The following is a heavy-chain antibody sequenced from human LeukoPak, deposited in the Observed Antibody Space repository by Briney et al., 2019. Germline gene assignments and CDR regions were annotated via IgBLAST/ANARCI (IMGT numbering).Heavy chain of an antibody. J-gene: IGHJ4*02. Sequence: PGGSLRLSXAASGFTFSSYGMHWVRQAPGKGLEWLAFIRYDGSNKYYADSVKGRFTISRDNSKNTLYLQMNSLRAEDTAVYYCAKDPIAVAGYYFDYWGQGTLVTVSS. CDR3: AKDPIAVAGYYFDY. CDR2: IRYDGSNK. V-gene: IGHV3-30*02. D-gene: IGHD6-19*01. CDR1: GFTFSSYG.